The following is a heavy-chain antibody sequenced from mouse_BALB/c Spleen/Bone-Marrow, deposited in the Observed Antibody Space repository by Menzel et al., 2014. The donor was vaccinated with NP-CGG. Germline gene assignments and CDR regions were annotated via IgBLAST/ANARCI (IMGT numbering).Heavy chain of an antibody. J-gene: IGHJ3*01. Sequence: VKLVESGPGLVAPSQSLSITCTVSEFSLTSYGVHWVRQPPGKGLEWLGVIWAGGSTNSNSALMSRLSISKGNSKSQVFLKMNSLQTDDTAMYYCARGGSSRAWFAYWGQGTLVTVSA. CDR1: EFSLTSYG. CDR3: ARGGSSRAWFAY. CDR2: IWAGGST. V-gene: IGHV2-9*02. D-gene: IGHD1-1*01.